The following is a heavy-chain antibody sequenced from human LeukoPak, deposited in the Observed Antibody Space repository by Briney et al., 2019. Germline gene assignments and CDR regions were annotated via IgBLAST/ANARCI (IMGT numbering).Heavy chain of an antibody. CDR3: ARDWNGDDYFDY. D-gene: IGHD1-1*01. Sequence: GGSLRLSCAASGFTFSNAWMSWVRQAPGKGLEWVGRIKSKTDGGTTDYAAPVKGRFTISRDDSKNTLYLQMNSLRAEDTAVYYCARDWNGDDYFDYWGQGTLVTVSS. CDR1: GFTFSNAW. J-gene: IGHJ4*02. V-gene: IGHV3-15*01. CDR2: IKSKTDGGTT.